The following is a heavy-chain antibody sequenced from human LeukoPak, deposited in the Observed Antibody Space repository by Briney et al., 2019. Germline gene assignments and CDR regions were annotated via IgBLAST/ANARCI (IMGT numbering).Heavy chain of an antibody. V-gene: IGHV3-23*01. D-gene: IGHD3-22*01. CDR1: GFTFSSYA. Sequence: GGSLRLSCAASGFTFSSYAMSWVRQAPGKGLEWVSAISGSGGSTYYADSVKGRFTISRDNSKNTLYLQMNSLRAEDTAVYYCAKDRQDYDSGDYSDYWGQGTLVTVSS. J-gene: IGHJ4*02. CDR3: AKDRQDYDSGDYSDY. CDR2: ISGSGGST.